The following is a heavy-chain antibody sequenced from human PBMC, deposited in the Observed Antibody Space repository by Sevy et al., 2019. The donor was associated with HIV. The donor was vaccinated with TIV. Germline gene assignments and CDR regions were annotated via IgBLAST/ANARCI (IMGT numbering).Heavy chain of an antibody. CDR1: GYTFPSYG. Sequence: ASVKVSCKASGYTFPSYGISWVRQAPGQGLEWMGWISAYNGNTNYAQKLQGRVTMTTYTSTSTAYMELRSLRSDDTAVYYCARDSDIAVAGSSWGQGTLVTVSS. CDR3: ARDSDIAVAGSS. V-gene: IGHV1-18*01. J-gene: IGHJ4*02. D-gene: IGHD6-19*01. CDR2: ISAYNGNT.